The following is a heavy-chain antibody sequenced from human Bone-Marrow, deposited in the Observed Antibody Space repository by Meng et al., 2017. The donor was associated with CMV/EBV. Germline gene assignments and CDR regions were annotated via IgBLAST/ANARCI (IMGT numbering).Heavy chain of an antibody. CDR2: ISYDGSNK. V-gene: IGHV3-30-3*01. CDR1: GFTFSSYA. D-gene: IGHD2-2*01. J-gene: IGHJ3*02. CDR3: ARDHCSSTSCYRDAFDI. Sequence: SLKISCAASGFTFSSYAMHWVRQAPGKGLEWVAVISYDGSNKYYADSVKGRFTISRDNSKNTLYLQMNSLRAEDTAVYYCARDHCSSTSCYRDAFDIWGQGTMVTVSS.